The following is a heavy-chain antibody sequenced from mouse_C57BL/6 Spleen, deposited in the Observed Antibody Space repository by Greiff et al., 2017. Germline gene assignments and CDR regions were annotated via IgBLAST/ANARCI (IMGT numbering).Heavy chain of an antibody. CDR3: ARHYDYNDYAMDY. J-gene: IGHJ4*01. D-gene: IGHD2-4*01. CDR1: GYAFTNYL. Sequence: QVQLKQSGAELVRPGTSVKVSCKASGYAFTNYLIAWVKQRPGQGLEWIGVINPGSGGTNYNEKVKGKATLTADKSSSTAYMQLSSLTSEDSAVYFCARHYDYNDYAMDYWGQGTSVTVSS. CDR2: INPGSGGT. V-gene: IGHV1-54*01.